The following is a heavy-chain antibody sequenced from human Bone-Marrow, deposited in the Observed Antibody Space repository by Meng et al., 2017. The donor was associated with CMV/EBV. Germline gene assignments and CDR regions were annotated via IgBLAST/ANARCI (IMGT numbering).Heavy chain of an antibody. CDR3: ATDRIVSRGAATFYYYGMDV. CDR1: GFTVSSSY. J-gene: IGHJ6*02. V-gene: IGHV3-53*01. CDR2: VYNGGQT. Sequence: GESLKISCAASGFTVSSSYMYWVRQAPGRGLEWVSAVYNGGQTYYVDSVKGRFTISRDNSKNTLYLQMNTLRAEDTAVYYCATDRIVSRGAATFYYYGMDVWGQGTTVTVSS. D-gene: IGHD2-21*01.